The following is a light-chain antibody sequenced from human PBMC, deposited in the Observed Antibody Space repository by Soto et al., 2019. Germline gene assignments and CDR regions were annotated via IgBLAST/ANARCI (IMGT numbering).Light chain of an antibody. CDR3: MQALHTPWT. J-gene: IGKJ1*01. CDR2: LGS. CDR1: QSLLQSNRNHY. Sequence: DIVLTQSPLSLPVTPGEPASISCRSSQSLLQSNRNHYLDWYLQKPGQSPQVLIYLGSNRASGVPDRFSGSGSGTDFTLKISRVEAEDVGVYYCMQALHTPWTFGHGTKVEIK. V-gene: IGKV2-28*01.